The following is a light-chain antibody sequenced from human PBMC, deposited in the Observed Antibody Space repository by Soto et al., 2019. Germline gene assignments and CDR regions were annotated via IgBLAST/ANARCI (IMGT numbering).Light chain of an antibody. V-gene: IGKV4-1*01. J-gene: IGKJ4*01. CDR3: QQYYSTVT. CDR2: WAS. Sequence: DLVLTQSPDALSVSLGERATINCKSSQSVLYSSNNKNYLAWYQQKPGQPPKLLIYWASTRESGVPDRFSGSGSGTDFTLTISSLQAEDVAVYYCQQYYSTVTFGGGTKVDIK. CDR1: QSVLYSSNNKNY.